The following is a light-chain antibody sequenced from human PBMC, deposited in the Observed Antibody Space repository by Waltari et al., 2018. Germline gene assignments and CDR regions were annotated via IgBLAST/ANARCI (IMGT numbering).Light chain of an antibody. Sequence: EVVLTPSPATLSLSPGERATLSCRASQRVSNSLAWYRQKPGQAPSLLIYDASTRAAGIPDRFSGSGSGTDFTLTIISLEPEDFAVYYCQLRTGWPMTFGQGTRLEIK. CDR2: DAS. CDR1: QRVSNS. CDR3: QLRTGWPMT. V-gene: IGKV3-11*01. J-gene: IGKJ5*01.